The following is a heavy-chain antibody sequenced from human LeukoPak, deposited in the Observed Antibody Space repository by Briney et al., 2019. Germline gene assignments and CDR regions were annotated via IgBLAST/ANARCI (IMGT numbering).Heavy chain of an antibody. V-gene: IGHV4-59*01. CDR3: ARSKYHLLY. J-gene: IGHJ4*02. D-gene: IGHD2-2*01. Sequence: TSETLSLTCTVSGGSISNYYWTWIRQPPGKGLEWIGYVYYSGSTNYNPSLKSRFTISVNTSKNQFSLKLSSVTAADTAVYYCARSKYHLLYWGQGTLVTVSS. CDR1: GGSISNYY. CDR2: VYYSGST.